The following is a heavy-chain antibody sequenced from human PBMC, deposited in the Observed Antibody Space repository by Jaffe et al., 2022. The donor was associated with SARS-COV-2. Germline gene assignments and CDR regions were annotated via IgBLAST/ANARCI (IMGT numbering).Heavy chain of an antibody. CDR3: ARQGFIAVFGVFKPFDS. Sequence: QLQLQESGPGLVKPSETLSLTCIVSGDSISSRGYYWGWIRQPPGKGLEWIGSIYYSGNTDYNPSLKSRVIISVDTSKNQFSLKLTSVTAADTAMYYCARQGFIAVFGVFKPFDSWGQGTLVTVSS. CDR2: IYYSGNT. V-gene: IGHV4-39*01. D-gene: IGHD3-3*01. CDR1: GDSISSRGYY. J-gene: IGHJ4*02.